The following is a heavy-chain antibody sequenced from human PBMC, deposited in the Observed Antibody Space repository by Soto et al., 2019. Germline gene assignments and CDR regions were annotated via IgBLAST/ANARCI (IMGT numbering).Heavy chain of an antibody. CDR3: AKVRLRDYSLGYVFDS. D-gene: IGHD5-18*01. CDR1: GFTFSRYG. Sequence: PGGSLRLSCAASGFTFSRYGMHWVRQAPGKGLEWVALISYVGSKTYYADSVKGRFTISRDNSKNTLYLQMSSLRVEDTAVHYCAKVRLRDYSLGYVFDSWGQGTLVTVSS. V-gene: IGHV3-30*18. CDR2: ISYVGSKT. J-gene: IGHJ4*02.